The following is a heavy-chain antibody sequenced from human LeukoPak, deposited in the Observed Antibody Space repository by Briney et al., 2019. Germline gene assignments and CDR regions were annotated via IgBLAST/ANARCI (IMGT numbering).Heavy chain of an antibody. V-gene: IGHV3-21*01. CDR2: ISSSSSYI. D-gene: IGHD1-26*01. Sequence: WGSLRLSCAASGFTFSSYSMNWVRQAPGKGLEWVSSISSSSSYIYYADSVKGRFTISRDNAKNSLYLQMNSLRAEDTAVYYCAREDSGSWYYFDYWGQGTLVTVSS. CDR3: AREDSGSWYYFDY. CDR1: GFTFSSYS. J-gene: IGHJ4*02.